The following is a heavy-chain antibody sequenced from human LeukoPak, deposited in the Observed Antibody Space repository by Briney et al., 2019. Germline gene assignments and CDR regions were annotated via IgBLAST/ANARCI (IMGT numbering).Heavy chain of an antibody. D-gene: IGHD3-22*01. V-gene: IGHV4-39*07. J-gene: IGHJ4*02. CDR2: IYYSGST. CDR3: ARDSSGFGSLPGY. CDR1: GGSISSSSYY. Sequence: SETLSLTCTVSGGSISSSSYYWGWIRQPPGKGLEWIGSIYYSGSTYYNPSLKSRVTISVDTSKNQFSLKLSSVTAADTAMYYCARDSSGFGSLPGYWGQGTLVTVSS.